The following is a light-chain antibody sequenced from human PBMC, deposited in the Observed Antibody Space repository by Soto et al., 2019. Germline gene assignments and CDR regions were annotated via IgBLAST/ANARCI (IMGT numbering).Light chain of an antibody. Sequence: QPVLTQPPSVSGAPGQRVTISCTGNSSNLGAGYDVHWYRQLPGAAPKLVIFGNRNRPSGVPERFSGSKSGTSASLAITGLQGDDEADYYCQAYDYSLTASVFGGGTKVTVL. CDR3: QAYDYSLTASV. CDR1: SSNLGAGYD. CDR2: GNR. V-gene: IGLV1-40*01. J-gene: IGLJ3*02.